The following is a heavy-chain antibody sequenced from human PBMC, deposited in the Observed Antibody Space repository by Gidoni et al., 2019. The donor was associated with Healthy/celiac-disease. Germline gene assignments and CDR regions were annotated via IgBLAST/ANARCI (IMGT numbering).Heavy chain of an antibody. V-gene: IGHV4-4*02. J-gene: IGHJ3*02. CDR1: AGSLSRSNW. Sequence: QLQESCPGLVKPSGTLSLTCAVSAGSLSRSNWWSWARQPPRKGLEWIGEIYHDGSTNYNPSHKSRVTIAVDKSKNQFSLKLSSVTAADKAVYYCARGDVWGSYRPNAFDIWGQGTMVTVSS. CDR2: IYHDGST. CDR3: ARGDVWGSYRPNAFDI. D-gene: IGHD3-16*02.